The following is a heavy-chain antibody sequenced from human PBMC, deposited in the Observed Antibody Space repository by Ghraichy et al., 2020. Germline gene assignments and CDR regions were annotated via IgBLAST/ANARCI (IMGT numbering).Heavy chain of an antibody. Sequence: GGSLRLSCAASGFTFSDYYMSWIRQAPGKGLEWVSYISSSGSTIYYADSVKGRFTISRDNAKNSLYLQMNSLRAEDTAVYYCARVAISYYYDSSGYYFDYWGQGTLVTVSS. V-gene: IGHV3-11*01. CDR1: GFTFSDYY. D-gene: IGHD3-22*01. CDR2: ISSSGSTI. CDR3: ARVAISYYYDSSGYYFDY. J-gene: IGHJ4*02.